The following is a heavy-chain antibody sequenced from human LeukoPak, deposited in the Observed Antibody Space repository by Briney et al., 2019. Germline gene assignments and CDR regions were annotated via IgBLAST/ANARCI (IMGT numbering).Heavy chain of an antibody. V-gene: IGHV3-74*01. CDR1: GFTFSSYFW. CDR3: ARDIAVTAAGVDY. J-gene: IGHJ4*02. Sequence: PGGSLRLSCAASGFTFSSYFWMHWVRQAPGKGLVWVSRIRSDGGSSTYADSVKGRFTISRDNAKNSLYLQMNSLRDEDTAVYYCARDIAVTAAGVDYWGQGTLVTVSS. D-gene: IGHD2-21*02. CDR2: IRSDGGSS.